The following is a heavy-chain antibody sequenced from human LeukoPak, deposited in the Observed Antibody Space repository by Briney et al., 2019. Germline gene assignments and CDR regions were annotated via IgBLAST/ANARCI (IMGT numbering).Heavy chain of an antibody. CDR3: AREEYSSGWSPFDY. CDR2: INHSGST. J-gene: IGHJ4*02. D-gene: IGHD6-19*01. V-gene: IGHV4-34*01. CDR1: GGSISGYY. Sequence: SETLSLTCTVSGGSISGYYWSWIRQPPGKGLEWIGEINHSGSTNYNPSLKSRVTISVDTSKNQFSLKLSSVTAADTAVYYCAREEYSSGWSPFDYWGQGTLVTVSS.